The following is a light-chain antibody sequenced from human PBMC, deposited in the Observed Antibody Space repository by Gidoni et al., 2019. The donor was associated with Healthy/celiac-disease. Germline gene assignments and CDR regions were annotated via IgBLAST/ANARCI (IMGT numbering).Light chain of an antibody. J-gene: IGKJ1*01. CDR1: QSVRSN. CDR3: QQYNNWPPRT. Sequence: EIVMTQSPDTLSVSPGGRATLSCRASQSVRSNLAWYQQKPGQAPRLLIYGASTRATGIPARFSGSGSGTEFTLTISSLQSEDFAVYYCQQYNNWPPRTFGQGTKVEIK. CDR2: GAS. V-gene: IGKV3-15*01.